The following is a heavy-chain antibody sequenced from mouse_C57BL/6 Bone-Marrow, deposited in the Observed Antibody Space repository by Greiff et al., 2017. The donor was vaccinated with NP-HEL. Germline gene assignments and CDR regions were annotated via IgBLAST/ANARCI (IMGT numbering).Heavy chain of an antibody. CDR1: GYTFTDYE. CDR3: TRSSGDGYYFDY. J-gene: IGHJ2*01. V-gene: IGHV1-15*01. Sequence: QVQLQQSGAELVRPGASVTLSCKASGYTFTDYEMHWVKQTPVHGLEWIGAIDPETGGTAYNQKFKGKAILTADKSSSTAYMELRSLTSEDSAVYYCTRSSGDGYYFDYWGQGTTLTVSS. CDR2: IDPETGGT.